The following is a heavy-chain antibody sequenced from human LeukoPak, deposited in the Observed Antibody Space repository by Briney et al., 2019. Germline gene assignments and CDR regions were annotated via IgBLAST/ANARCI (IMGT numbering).Heavy chain of an antibody. CDR1: GYTFTSYG. Sequence: ASVKVSCKASGYTFTSYGISWVRQAPGQGLEWMGWISAYNGNTNYAQKLQGRVTMTTDTSTSTAYMELRSLRSDDTAVYYCARDASDYYDSSGYSPWGQGTLVTVSS. V-gene: IGHV1-18*01. J-gene: IGHJ5*02. CDR2: ISAYNGNT. CDR3: ARDASDYYDSSGYSP. D-gene: IGHD3-22*01.